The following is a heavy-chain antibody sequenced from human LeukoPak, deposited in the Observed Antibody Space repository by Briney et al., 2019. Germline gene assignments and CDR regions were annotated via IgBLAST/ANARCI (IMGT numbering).Heavy chain of an antibody. CDR1: GGTFSSYA. V-gene: IGHV1-69*13. CDR3: AREGVYYYGMDV. J-gene: IGHJ6*02. CDR2: IIPIFGTA. Sequence: ASVKVSCKASGGTFSSYAISWVRQAPGQGLEWMGGIIPIFGTANYAQKFQGRVTITADESTSTAYMELSSLRSEDTAVYYCAREGVYYYGMDVWGQGTTVTASS.